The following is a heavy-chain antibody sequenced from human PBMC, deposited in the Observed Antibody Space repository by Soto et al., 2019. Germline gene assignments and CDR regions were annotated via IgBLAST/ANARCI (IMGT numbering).Heavy chain of an antibody. CDR3: ARGYGDYYFDY. CDR2: IYYSGST. CDR1: GDSISSYY. D-gene: IGHD4-17*01. J-gene: IGHJ4*02. V-gene: IGHV4-59*08. Sequence: PSETLSLTCTVSGDSISSYYWSWIRQPPGKGLEWIGYIYYSGSTNYNPSLKSRVTISVDTSKNQFSLKLSSVTAADTAVYYCARGYGDYYFDYWGQGTLVTVSS.